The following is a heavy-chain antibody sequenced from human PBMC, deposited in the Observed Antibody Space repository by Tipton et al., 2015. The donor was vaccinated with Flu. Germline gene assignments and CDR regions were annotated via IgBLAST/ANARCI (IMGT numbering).Heavy chain of an antibody. J-gene: IGHJ4*02. Sequence: TLSLTCVVSSGSIRSTNYFCAWIRQPPGKRLELIGSIYPSGTTYYNPSLKSRVTISVDTSKSQFSLMLRSVTAADTAVYYCARLSYYDVDLKNFYFDHWGQGALVTVSS. CDR3: ARLSYYDVDLKNFYFDH. D-gene: IGHD3-10*02. CDR1: SGSIRSTNYF. V-gene: IGHV4-39*01. CDR2: IYPSGTT.